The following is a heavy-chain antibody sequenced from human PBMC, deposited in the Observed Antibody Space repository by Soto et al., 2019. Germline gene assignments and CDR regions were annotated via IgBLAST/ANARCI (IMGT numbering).Heavy chain of an antibody. CDR3: ARDPRKDPFGLGAFDI. V-gene: IGHV1-69*01. CDR2: IIPIFGTT. J-gene: IGHJ3*02. Sequence: QVQLVQSGAEVKKPGSSVKVSCKASGGTFSSYAISWVRQAPGQGLEWMGGIIPIFGTTNYAQKFQGRVTITADESTSTAYMELSSLRSEDTAVYYCARDPRKDPFGLGAFDIWGQGTMVTVSS. D-gene: IGHD3-3*01. CDR1: GGTFSSYA.